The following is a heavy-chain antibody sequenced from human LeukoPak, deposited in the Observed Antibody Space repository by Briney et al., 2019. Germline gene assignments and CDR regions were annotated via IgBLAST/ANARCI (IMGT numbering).Heavy chain of an antibody. CDR2: INPSGGST. Sequence: ASVKVSCKASGYTFTSYYIYWVRQAPGQGLEWMGVINPSGGSTRYAQKFEGRVTMTGDPSTRTVYMELSSLTSDDTAVYYCARGTTDDYWGQGTPVTVSS. CDR1: GYTFTSYY. V-gene: IGHV1-46*01. CDR3: ARGTTDDY. D-gene: IGHD1-1*01. J-gene: IGHJ4*02.